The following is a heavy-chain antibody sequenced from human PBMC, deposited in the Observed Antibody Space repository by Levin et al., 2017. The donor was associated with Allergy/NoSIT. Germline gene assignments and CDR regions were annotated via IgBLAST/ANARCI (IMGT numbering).Heavy chain of an antibody. Sequence: GESLKISCKGSGYRFTGYWIGWVRQMSGKGLEWMGITLPGDSDTRYSPSFEGQVTISVDMSISTMYLQWSSLKASDTAMYYCARGDYDESGYGFDYWGQGTLVTVFS. J-gene: IGHJ4*02. CDR3: ARGDYDESGYGFDY. CDR2: TLPGDSDT. D-gene: IGHD3-22*01. CDR1: GYRFTGYW. V-gene: IGHV5-51*01.